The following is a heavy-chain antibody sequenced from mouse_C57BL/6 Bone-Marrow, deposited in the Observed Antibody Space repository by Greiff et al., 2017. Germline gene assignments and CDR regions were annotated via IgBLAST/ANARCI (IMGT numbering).Heavy chain of an antibody. V-gene: IGHV1-54*01. D-gene: IGHD1-2*01. CDR1: GYAFTNYL. CDR2: INPGSGGT. CDR3: ALRHFDY. Sequence: VQLQESGAELVRPGTSVKVSCKASGYAFTNYLIEWVKQRPGQGLEWIGVINPGSGGTNYNEKFKGKATLTADKSSSTAYMQLSSLTSEDSAVYFCALRHFDYWSQGTTLTVSS. J-gene: IGHJ2*01.